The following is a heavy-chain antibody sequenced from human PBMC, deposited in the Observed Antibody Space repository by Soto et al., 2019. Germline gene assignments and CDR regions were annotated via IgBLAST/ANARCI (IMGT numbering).Heavy chain of an antibody. V-gene: IGHV4-59*01. CDR2: IYYSGRT. CDR3: ARSSTRNWFDP. CDR1: GGSINSYY. J-gene: IGHJ5*02. Sequence: PSETLSLTCTASGGSINSYYWSWIRQPPGKGLEWIGHIYYSGRTNYNPSLKSRATISADTSKNQFSLKLSSVTAADTAVYYCARSSTRNWFDPWGQGTLVTVSS. D-gene: IGHD2-2*01.